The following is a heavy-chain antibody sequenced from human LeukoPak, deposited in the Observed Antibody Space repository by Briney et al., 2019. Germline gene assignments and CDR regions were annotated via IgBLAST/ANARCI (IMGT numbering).Heavy chain of an antibody. D-gene: IGHD2-2*01. J-gene: IGHJ4*02. CDR2: IWYDGSNK. CDR1: GFTFNNAW. CDR3: ARDCQLGHFDY. Sequence: GGSLRLSCAASGFTFNNAWMSWVRQAPGKGLEWVAVIWYDGSNKYYADSVKGRFTISRDNSKNTLYLQMNSLRAEDTAVYYCARDCQLGHFDYWGQGTLVTVSS. V-gene: IGHV3-33*08.